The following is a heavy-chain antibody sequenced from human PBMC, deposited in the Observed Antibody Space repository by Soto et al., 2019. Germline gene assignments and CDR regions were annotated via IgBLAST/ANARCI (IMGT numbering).Heavy chain of an antibody. CDR3: ATRVVAATRDQNWFDP. J-gene: IGHJ5*02. V-gene: IGHV4-61*01. CDR2: IYYSGST. CDR1: GGSVGSGSYY. D-gene: IGHD2-15*01. Sequence: SETLSLTCTVSGGSVGSGSYYWSWIRQPPGKGLEWIGYIYYSGSTNYNPSLKSRVTISVDTSKNQFSLKLSSVTAADTAVYYCATRVVAATRDQNWFDPWGQGTLVTVSS.